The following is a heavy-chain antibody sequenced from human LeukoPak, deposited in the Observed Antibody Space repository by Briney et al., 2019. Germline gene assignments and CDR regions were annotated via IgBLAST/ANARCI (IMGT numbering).Heavy chain of an antibody. V-gene: IGHV4-4*07. CDR1: GGSISGFY. D-gene: IGHD3-10*01. CDR3: ARSPLLWFGELLYYFDY. Sequence: SSVTLSLTCTVSGGSISGFYWRWLPPPPGKGREWSGRIYTSGSTNYNPSLKSRVTMSVDTSKNQFSLKLSSVTAADTAVYCCARSPLLWFGELLYYFDYWGQGTLVTVSS. CDR2: IYTSGST. J-gene: IGHJ4*02.